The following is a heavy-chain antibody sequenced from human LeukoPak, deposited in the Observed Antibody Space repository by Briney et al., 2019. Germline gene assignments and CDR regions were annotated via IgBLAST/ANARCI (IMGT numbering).Heavy chain of an antibody. Sequence: GGSLRLSCAASGFTFSSYAMSWVRQAPGKGLEWVSAISGSGGSTYYADSVKGRFTISRDNSKNTLYLQMNSLRAEDTAVYYCAKDGEAGWSRYYYYYYMDVWGKGTTVTISS. CDR3: AKDGEAGWSRYYYYYYMDV. J-gene: IGHJ6*03. CDR1: GFTFSSYA. D-gene: IGHD2-15*01. CDR2: ISGSGGST. V-gene: IGHV3-23*01.